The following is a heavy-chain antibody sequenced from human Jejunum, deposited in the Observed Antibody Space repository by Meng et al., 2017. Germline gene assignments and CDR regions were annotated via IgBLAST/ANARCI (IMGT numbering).Heavy chain of an antibody. CDR3: ARPAGYSSNWYKYFQH. J-gene: IGHJ1*01. CDR2: ISSGGNT. D-gene: IGHD6-13*01. CDR1: GGSITTTSSGYF. Sequence: QLQLQESGPGLVKPSETLSLTCTVSGGSITTTSSGYFWGWIRQPSGKGLEWIGTISSGGNTYYNPSLQSRVTISRDTSKNQFSLQLTSLTATDTAVYYCARPAGYSSNWYKYFQHWGLGTQVTVSS. V-gene: IGHV4-39*01.